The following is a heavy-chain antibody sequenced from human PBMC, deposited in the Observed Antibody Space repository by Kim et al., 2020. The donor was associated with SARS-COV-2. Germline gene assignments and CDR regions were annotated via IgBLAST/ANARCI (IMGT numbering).Heavy chain of an antibody. J-gene: IGHJ4*02. CDR1: GFTFSDYY. CDR2: ISSSSSST. D-gene: IGHD2-8*01. V-gene: IGHV3-11*03. CDR3: ARSGYCTNGVCYSTGLCDY. Sequence: GGSLRLSCAASGFTFSDYYMSWIRQAPGKGLEWVSYISSSSSSTNYADSVKGRFTISRDNAKNSLYLQMNSLRAEDTAVYYCARSGYCTNGVCYSTGLCDYWGQGTLVTVSS.